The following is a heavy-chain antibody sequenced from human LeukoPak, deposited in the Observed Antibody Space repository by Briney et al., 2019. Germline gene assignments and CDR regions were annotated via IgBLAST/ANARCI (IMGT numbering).Heavy chain of an antibody. CDR1: GDYISSYY. V-gene: IGHV4-4*07. CDR2: IYTSGRT. Sequence: SETLSLTCTVPGDYISSYYWNWVRQPAGKGLEWIGHIYTSGRTNYNPSLKSRVTMSMDTSKNQFSLELSSVTATDTAVYYCARGQRRNWFDPWGQGTLVTVSS. J-gene: IGHJ5*02. CDR3: ARGQRRNWFDP.